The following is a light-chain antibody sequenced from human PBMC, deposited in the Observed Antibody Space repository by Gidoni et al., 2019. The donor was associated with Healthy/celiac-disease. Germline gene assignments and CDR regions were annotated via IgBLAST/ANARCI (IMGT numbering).Light chain of an antibody. V-gene: IGKV3-15*01. CDR2: GAS. Sequence: EIVMTQSPATLSVSPGERATLSCRASQSVSSNLAWYQQKPGQAPRLLIFGASTRATGIPARFSGSVSGTEFTLTISSLQSEDFAVYYCQQYNNWPLYTFDQGTKLEIK. CDR1: QSVSSN. CDR3: QQYNNWPLYT. J-gene: IGKJ2*01.